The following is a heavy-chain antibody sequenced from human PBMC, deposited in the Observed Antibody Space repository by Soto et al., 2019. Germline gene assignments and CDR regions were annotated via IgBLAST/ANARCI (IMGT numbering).Heavy chain of an antibody. CDR1: GFTFSSYA. D-gene: IGHD5-12*01. CDR2: ISGSGGST. Sequence: GGSLRLSCAASGFTFSSYAMSWVRQAPGKGLEWVSAISGSGGSTYYADSVKGRFTISRDNSKNTLYLQMNSLRAEDTAVYCCASSYGMATMEFDYWGQGTLVTVSS. V-gene: IGHV3-23*01. J-gene: IGHJ4*02. CDR3: ASSYGMATMEFDY.